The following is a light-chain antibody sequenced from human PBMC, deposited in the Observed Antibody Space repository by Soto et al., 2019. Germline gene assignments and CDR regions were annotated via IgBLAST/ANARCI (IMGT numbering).Light chain of an antibody. CDR3: QQYGSSTWT. J-gene: IGKJ1*01. CDR1: QSVSSSY. CDR2: GAS. Sequence: EIVLTQSPGTLSLSPGERATLSCRASQSVSSSYLAWYQQKPGQAPRLLIYGASSRATGIPDRLSGSGSGTDFTLTISRLEPEDFAVYYCQQYGSSTWTFGKGTKVDIK. V-gene: IGKV3-20*01.